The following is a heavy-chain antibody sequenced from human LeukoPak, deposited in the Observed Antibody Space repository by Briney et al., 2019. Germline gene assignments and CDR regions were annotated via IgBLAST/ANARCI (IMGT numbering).Heavy chain of an antibody. J-gene: IGHJ4*02. CDR1: GFTFSSYG. Sequence: GGSLRLSCAASGFTFSSYGMHWVRQAPGKGLEWVAFIRYDGSNKYYADSVKGRFTISRDNSKNTLYLQMNSLRAEDPAVYYCAKVAGYYDSSGYLYYFDYCGQGTLVTVSS. D-gene: IGHD3-22*01. CDR3: AKVAGYYDSSGYLYYFDY. V-gene: IGHV3-30*02. CDR2: IRYDGSNK.